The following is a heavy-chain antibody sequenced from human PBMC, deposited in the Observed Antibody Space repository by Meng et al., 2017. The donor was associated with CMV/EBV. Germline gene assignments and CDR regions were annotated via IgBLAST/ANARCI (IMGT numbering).Heavy chain of an antibody. V-gene: IGHV3-7*03. Sequence: GESLKISCAASGFTFSSYWMSWVRQAPGKGLEWVANIKQDGSEKYYVDSVKGRFTISRDNAKNSLYLQMNSLRAEDTAVYYCARDPYGAGSSALDHWGQGTLVTVSS. CDR3: ARDPYGAGSSALDH. CDR1: GFTFSSYW. J-gene: IGHJ4*02. D-gene: IGHD3-10*01. CDR2: IKQDGSEK.